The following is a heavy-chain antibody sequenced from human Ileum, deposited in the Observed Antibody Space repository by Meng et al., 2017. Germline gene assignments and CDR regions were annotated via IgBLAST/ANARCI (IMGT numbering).Heavy chain of an antibody. D-gene: IGHD4-23*01. Sequence: QVQLRESGPGLVKPSGTLSLRCAVSGDSISTTNWWNWVRQPPGEGLEWIGEIYHSGLVNYNLSLKSRVTLSIDKSKNQFSLKLISVTAADTGVYYCAANSGKKMHSWGQGTLVTVSS. CDR3: AANSGKKMHS. CDR2: IYHSGLV. V-gene: IGHV4-4*02. J-gene: IGHJ4*02. CDR1: GDSISTTNW.